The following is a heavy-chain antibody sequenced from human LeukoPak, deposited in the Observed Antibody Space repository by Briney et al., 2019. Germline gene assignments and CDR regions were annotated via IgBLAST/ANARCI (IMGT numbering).Heavy chain of an antibody. J-gene: IGHJ5*02. CDR1: GGSISSYY. Sequence: SENLSLTCTVSGGSISSYYWSWIRQPPGKGLEWIGYIYYSGSTNYNPSLKSRVTISVDTSKNQFSLKLSSVTAADTAVYYCASSFLGELSQNRPNWFDPWGRGTLVTVSS. CDR2: IYYSGST. V-gene: IGHV4-59*01. D-gene: IGHD3-10*01. CDR3: ASSFLGELSQNRPNWFDP.